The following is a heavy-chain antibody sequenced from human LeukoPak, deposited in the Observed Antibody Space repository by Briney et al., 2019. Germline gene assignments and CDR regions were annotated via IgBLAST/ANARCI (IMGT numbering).Heavy chain of an antibody. J-gene: IGHJ3*02. CDR2: IWSDGTNK. D-gene: IGHD3-22*01. Sequence: GGSLRLSCAASGFICSSYGMHWVRQAPGKGLEWVAVIWSDGTNKYYVESVKGRFIISRDNSKNTLYLQMSSLRAEDTAVYYCAKAYDNSGRDAFDIWGQGTMVTVSP. V-gene: IGHV3-33*06. CDR3: AKAYDNSGRDAFDI. CDR1: GFICSSYG.